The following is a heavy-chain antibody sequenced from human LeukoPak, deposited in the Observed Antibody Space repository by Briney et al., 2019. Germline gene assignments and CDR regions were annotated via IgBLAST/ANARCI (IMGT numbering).Heavy chain of an antibody. CDR2: ISYDGSNK. Sequence: GRSLRLSCAASGFTFSSYAMHWVRQAPGKGLEWVAVISYDGSNKYYADSVKGRFTISRDNSKNTLYLQMNSLRAEDTAVYYCARLSTAAADSDYWGQGTLVTVSS. J-gene: IGHJ4*02. D-gene: IGHD6-25*01. V-gene: IGHV3-30-3*01. CDR3: ARLSTAAADSDY. CDR1: GFTFSSYA.